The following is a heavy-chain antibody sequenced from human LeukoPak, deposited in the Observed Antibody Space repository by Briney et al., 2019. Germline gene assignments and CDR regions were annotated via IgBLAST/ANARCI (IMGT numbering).Heavy chain of an antibody. CDR3: ARGADYGSGSYYRDY. CDR1: GFTLSSYN. J-gene: IGHJ4*02. D-gene: IGHD3-10*01. V-gene: IGHV3-21*01. Sequence: SGGSLRLSCAASGFTLSSYNMNWVRQAPGKGLEWVSSISSSGTYIYYADSVKGRFTISRDNAKNSLYLQMNSLRADDTAVYYCARGADYGSGSYYRDYWGQGTLVTVSS. CDR2: ISSSGTYI.